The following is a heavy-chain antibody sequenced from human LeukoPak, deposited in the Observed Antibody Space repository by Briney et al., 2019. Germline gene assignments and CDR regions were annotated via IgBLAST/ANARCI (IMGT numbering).Heavy chain of an antibody. CDR3: ARALGDSSGYYYVAY. V-gene: IGHV1-46*01. J-gene: IGHJ4*02. Sequence: ASVKVSCKASGYTFTSYYMHWVRQAPGQGLEWMGIINPSGGSTSYAQKFQGRVTMTRDTSTNTVYMELSSLRSEDTAVYYCARALGDSSGYYYVAYWGQGTLVTVSS. CDR1: GYTFTSYY. CDR2: INPSGGST. D-gene: IGHD3-22*01.